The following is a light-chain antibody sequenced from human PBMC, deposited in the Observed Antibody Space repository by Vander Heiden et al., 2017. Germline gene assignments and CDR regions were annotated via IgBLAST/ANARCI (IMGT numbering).Light chain of an antibody. V-gene: IGKV2-28*01. Sequence: ILMTQSPLSLPVTPGEPASIPCRSSQSLQHSNGNTYLDWYLQRPGQAPQLLIYLVSKRASGVPDRFTASGSGTEFTLRISRVEAEDVGIYYCMQVLQSPPTFGPGTKVDFK. CDR3: MQVLQSPPT. CDR2: LVS. J-gene: IGKJ3*01. CDR1: QSLQHSNGNTY.